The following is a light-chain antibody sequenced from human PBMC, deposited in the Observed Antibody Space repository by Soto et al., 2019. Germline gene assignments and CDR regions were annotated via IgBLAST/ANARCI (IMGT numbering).Light chain of an antibody. Sequence: EIVLTQPPGTLSLSPGERATLSCSASQSVSSNLAWYQQKPGQAPRLLIYGASTRATGIPARFSGSGSGTEFTLTISSLQSEDFAVYYCQQYNNWQITFGQGTRLEI. J-gene: IGKJ5*01. CDR1: QSVSSN. CDR3: QQYNNWQIT. V-gene: IGKV3D-15*01. CDR2: GAS.